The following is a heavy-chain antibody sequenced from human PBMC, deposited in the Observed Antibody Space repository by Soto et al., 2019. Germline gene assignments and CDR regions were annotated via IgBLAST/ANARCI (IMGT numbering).Heavy chain of an antibody. Sequence: QVQLVQSGAEVKRPGSSVKVSCEASGDTFSSYSFSWVRLAPGQGLAWMGRIIPIVGIVDYAQKFKGRVTFAAGKSTSAAYMELSSLRSEDTAVYYCARHLYTYGTLPSQYHYGMDVWCQGTTVTVSS. J-gene: IGHJ6*02. CDR1: GDTFSSYS. D-gene: IGHD5-18*01. CDR3: ARHLYTYGTLPSQYHYGMDV. CDR2: IIPIVGIV. V-gene: IGHV1-69*02.